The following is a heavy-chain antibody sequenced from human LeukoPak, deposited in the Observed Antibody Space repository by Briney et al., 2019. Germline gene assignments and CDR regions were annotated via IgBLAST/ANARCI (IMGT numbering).Heavy chain of an antibody. Sequence: SETLSLTCTVSGGSISSYYWSWIRQPPGKGLEWIGYIYYSGSTNYNPSLKSRVTISVDTSKNQFSLKLSSVTAADTAVYYCARDGEYSSSYWGQGTLVTVSS. V-gene: IGHV4-59*12. CDR3: ARDGEYSSSY. CDR2: IYYSGST. CDR1: GGSISSYY. J-gene: IGHJ4*02. D-gene: IGHD6-6*01.